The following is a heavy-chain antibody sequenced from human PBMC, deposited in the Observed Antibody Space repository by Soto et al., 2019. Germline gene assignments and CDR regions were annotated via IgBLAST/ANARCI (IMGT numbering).Heavy chain of an antibody. CDR3: ARDAGGRGNGAFDI. J-gene: IGHJ3*02. Sequence: SETLSLTCTVSGGSISTYYWGWMRQPPGKGLEWIGYIYYSGSTNSNPSLKGRVTISEDTSKNQLSLKLSSVAAADTAVYFCARDAGGRGNGAFDIWGQGTMVTVSS. V-gene: IGHV4-59*01. CDR1: GGSISTYY. D-gene: IGHD3-16*01. CDR2: IYYSGST.